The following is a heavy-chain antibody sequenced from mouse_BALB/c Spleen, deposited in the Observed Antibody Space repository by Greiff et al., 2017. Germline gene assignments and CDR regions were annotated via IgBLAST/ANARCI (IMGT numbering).Heavy chain of an antibody. CDR3: ARDRDSPYEGFAY. Sequence: EVQRVESGGGLVKPGGSLKLSCAASGFTFSSYAMSWVRQSPEKRLEWVAEISSGGSYTYYPDTVTGRFTISRDNAKNTLYLEMSSLRSEDTAMYYCARDRDSPYEGFAYWGQGTLVTVSA. CDR2: ISSGGSYT. D-gene: IGHD2-3*01. V-gene: IGHV5-9-4*01. CDR1: GFTFSSYA. J-gene: IGHJ3*01.